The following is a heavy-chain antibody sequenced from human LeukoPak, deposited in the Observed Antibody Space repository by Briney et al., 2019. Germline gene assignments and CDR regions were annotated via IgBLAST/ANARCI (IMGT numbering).Heavy chain of an antibody. V-gene: IGHV3-23*01. CDR1: GFTFSSYA. Sequence: PGGSLRLSCAASGFTFSSYAMSWVRQAPGKGLECISGFSGSGGSTYYADPVKGRFTISRDNSKNTLYLQMNSLRAEDTAVYYCAKTRIGSSPPDYWGQGTLVTVSS. CDR2: FSGSGGST. D-gene: IGHD6-6*01. J-gene: IGHJ4*02. CDR3: AKTRIGSSPPDY.